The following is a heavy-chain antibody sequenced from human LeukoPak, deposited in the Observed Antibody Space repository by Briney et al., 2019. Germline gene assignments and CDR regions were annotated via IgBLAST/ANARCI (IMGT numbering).Heavy chain of an antibody. CDR3: GKGSLAVPATPLDF. CDR1: GFDFSNSF. V-gene: IGHV3-11*01. CDR2: ISSRSTTI. D-gene: IGHD2-15*01. J-gene: IGHJ4*02. Sequence: GGSLRLSCTASGFDFSNSFMSWIRQAPGKGLEWISYISSRSTTIYYADSVKGRFTISRDNGKNTVYLQTNNLRVDDTAVFYCGKGSLAVPATPLDFWGQGTLVTVSS.